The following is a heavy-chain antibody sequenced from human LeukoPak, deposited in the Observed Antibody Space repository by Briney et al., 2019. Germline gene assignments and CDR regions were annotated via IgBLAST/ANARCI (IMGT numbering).Heavy chain of an antibody. V-gene: IGHV4-4*02. J-gene: IGHJ6*02. CDR1: GDSISSDIW. D-gene: IGHD1-26*01. Sequence: SGTLSLTCAVSGDSISSDIWWNWVRQPPGKGLEWIGEIHHSGGINYNPSLKSRVTISLDKSKNQFSLKLSSVTAADTAVYYCARGRYILIVGARNYYYYGMDVWGQGTTVTVSS. CDR3: ARGRYILIVGARNYYYYGMDV. CDR2: IHHSGGI.